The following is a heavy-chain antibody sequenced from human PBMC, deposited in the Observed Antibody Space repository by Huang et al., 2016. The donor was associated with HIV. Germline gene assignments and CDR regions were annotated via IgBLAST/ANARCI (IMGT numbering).Heavy chain of an antibody. CDR2: ITDAGHT. D-gene: IGHD6-13*01. CDR3: AKQAPYGTTWYGGSDY. J-gene: IGHJ4*02. V-gene: IGHV3-23*01. Sequence: EVQLLESGGGLLQPGGSLRLSCAASGFTFSSYAMPWVRQTPGKGLEWVSTITDAGHTYYADSVKGRFTISRDNSKNTLYIQMNSLRAEDTALYYCAKQAPYGTTWYGGSDYWGQGTLVTVSS. CDR1: GFTFSSYA.